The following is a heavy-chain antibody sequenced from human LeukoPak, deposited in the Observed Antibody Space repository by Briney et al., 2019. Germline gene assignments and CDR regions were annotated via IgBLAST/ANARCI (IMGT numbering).Heavy chain of an antibody. V-gene: IGHV3-7*01. J-gene: IGHJ6*03. CDR1: GFTFSIYW. D-gene: IGHD3-10*01. CDR2: IRQDGSDE. CDR3: ASFGGFGELSAPKDYYYYMDV. Sequence: GGSLRLSCAASGFTFSIYWMTWVRQAPGKGLEWVANIRQDGSDEYYVDSVKGRFTISRDNTKNSLYLQMNSLRAEDTAVYYCASFGGFGELSAPKDYYYYMDVWGKGTTVTISS.